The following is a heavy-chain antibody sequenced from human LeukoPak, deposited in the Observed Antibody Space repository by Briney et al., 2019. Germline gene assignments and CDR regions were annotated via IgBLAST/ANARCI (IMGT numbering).Heavy chain of an antibody. Sequence: GGSLRLSCAASGFTFSNYAMSWVRQAPGRGLEWVATIGDSSGNTYYADSVKGRFTISRDNSKSTLHLQMNSLRAEDTAVYYCAKDRRYSNDAFDVWGQGTMVTVPS. V-gene: IGHV3-23*01. D-gene: IGHD6-13*01. CDR3: AKDRRYSNDAFDV. J-gene: IGHJ3*01. CDR2: IGDSSGNT. CDR1: GFTFSNYA.